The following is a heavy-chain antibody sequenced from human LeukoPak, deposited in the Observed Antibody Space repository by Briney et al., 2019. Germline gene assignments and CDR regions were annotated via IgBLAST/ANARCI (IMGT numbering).Heavy chain of an antibody. D-gene: IGHD3-9*01. V-gene: IGHV3-23*01. CDR2: IGASGGST. CDR1: GFTFSSYA. J-gene: IGHJ4*02. CDR3: AKAEGYDILAGFDY. Sequence: GGCLRPSRATSGFTFSSYAMSWVRQAPGKGLEWVSGIGASGGSTYYADSVRGRFTISRDNSKNTLYLQMNSLRTEDTAVYYCAKAEGYDILAGFDYWGQGTLVTVSS.